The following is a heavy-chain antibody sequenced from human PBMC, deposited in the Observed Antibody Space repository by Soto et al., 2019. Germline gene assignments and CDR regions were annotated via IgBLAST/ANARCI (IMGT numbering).Heavy chain of an antibody. V-gene: IGHV3-64*01. CDR1: GFTFSGYS. J-gene: IGHJ4*02. CDR2: INTNGVNT. D-gene: IGHD6-19*01. Sequence: EVQLVESGGGLVQPGGSLRLSCAASGFTFSGYSMFWVRQAPGKGLEYVSAINTNGVNTFYAKSVKGRFTICRDNSKNTMYLQMGSLRAEDMAVYYCARGRVEDSSGWATYFHYWGQGTLVTVSS. CDR3: ARGRVEDSSGWATYFHY.